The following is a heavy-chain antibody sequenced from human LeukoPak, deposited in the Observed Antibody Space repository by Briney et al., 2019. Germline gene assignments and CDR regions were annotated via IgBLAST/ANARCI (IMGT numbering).Heavy chain of an antibody. CDR3: ARAIAAPPPRGY. CDR2: INHSGST. J-gene: IGHJ4*02. Sequence: SETLSPTCAVYGGSFSGYYWSWIRQPPGKGLEWIGEINHSGSTNYNPSLKSRVTISVDTSKNQFSLKLSSVTAADTAVYYCARAIAAPPPRGYWGQGTLVTVSS. D-gene: IGHD6-6*01. V-gene: IGHV4-34*01. CDR1: GGSFSGYY.